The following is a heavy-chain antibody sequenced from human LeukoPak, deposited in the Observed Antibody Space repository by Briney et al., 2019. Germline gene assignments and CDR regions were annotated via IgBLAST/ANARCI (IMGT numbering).Heavy chain of an antibody. V-gene: IGHV3-48*03. CDR1: GFTFSSYE. J-gene: IGHJ4*02. D-gene: IGHD5-18*01. Sequence: GGSLRLSCAASGFTFSSYEMNWVRQAPGKGPEWVSYISSSGSTIYYADSVKGRFTISRDNAKNSLYLQMNSLRAEDTAVYYCARDPDWHSYGYSFFDYWGQGTLVTVSS. CDR3: ARDPDWHSYGYSFFDY. CDR2: ISSSGSTI.